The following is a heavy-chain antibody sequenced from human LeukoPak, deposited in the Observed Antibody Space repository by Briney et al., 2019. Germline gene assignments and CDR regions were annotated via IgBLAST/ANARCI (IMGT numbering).Heavy chain of an antibody. Sequence: GGPLRLSCAASGFTFSSYTMNWVRQAPGKGLEWVSSISSSSSYIYYADSVKGRFTISRDNAKNSLYLQMNSLRAEHTAVYYCARDRNYDYIWGSYRPDYFDYWGQGTLVTVSS. J-gene: IGHJ4*02. CDR2: ISSSSSYI. D-gene: IGHD3-16*02. V-gene: IGHV3-21*01. CDR1: GFTFSSYT. CDR3: ARDRNYDYIWGSYRPDYFDY.